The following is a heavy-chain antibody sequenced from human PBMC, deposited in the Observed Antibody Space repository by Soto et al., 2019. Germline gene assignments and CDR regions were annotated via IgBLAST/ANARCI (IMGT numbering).Heavy chain of an antibody. CDR2: INHSGST. D-gene: IGHD2-15*01. CDR3: ARARYFPHLLLDY. CDR1: GGSFSGYY. J-gene: IGHJ4*02. Sequence: XGTLSITCAVYGGSFSGYYWSWIRQPPGKGLEWIGEINHSGSTNYNPSLKSRVTISVDTSKNQFSLKLSSVTAADTAVYYCARARYFPHLLLDYWGQGTLVTVSS. V-gene: IGHV4-34*01.